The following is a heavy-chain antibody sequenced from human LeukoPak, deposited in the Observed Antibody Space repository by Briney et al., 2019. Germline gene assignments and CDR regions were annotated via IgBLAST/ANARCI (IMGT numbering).Heavy chain of an antibody. Sequence: SGGSLRLSCAASGFTFSSYEMNWVRQAPGKGLEWVSYISSSGSTIYYPDPVKGRFTISRDNAKNSPYLHINSLRAEDTAVYYCARDHPPYDYWGQGTLVTVSS. V-gene: IGHV3-48*03. CDR3: ARDHPPYDY. J-gene: IGHJ4*02. CDR1: GFTFSSYE. CDR2: ISSSGSTI.